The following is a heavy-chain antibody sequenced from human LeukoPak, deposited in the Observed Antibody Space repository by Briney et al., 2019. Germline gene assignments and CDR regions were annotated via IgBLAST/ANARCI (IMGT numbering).Heavy chain of an antibody. J-gene: IGHJ5*02. CDR1: GFTFSSYS. D-gene: IGHD4-17*01. CDR3: AKAAYGDYVNWFDP. Sequence: GGSLRLSCAASGFTFSSYSMNWVRQAPGKGIEWVSSIGGIGASTYYADSVKGRFTISRDNSRNTLYLQMNTLRAEDTALYYCAKAAYGDYVNWFDPWGQGILVIVSS. CDR2: IGGIGAST. V-gene: IGHV3-23*01.